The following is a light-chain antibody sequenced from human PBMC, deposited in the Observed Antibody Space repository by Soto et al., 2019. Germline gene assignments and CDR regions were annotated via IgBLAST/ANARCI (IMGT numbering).Light chain of an antibody. J-gene: IGLJ3*02. CDR2: DVS. V-gene: IGLV2-14*01. CDR1: SSDVGGYNY. CDR3: GSYTSSSTLV. Sequence: QSVLTQPASVSGSPGPSITISCTGTSSDVGGYNYVSWYQQHPGKAPKLMIYDVSNRPSGVSNRFSGSKSGNTASLTISGLQAEDEADYYCGSYTSSSTLVFGGGTQLTVL.